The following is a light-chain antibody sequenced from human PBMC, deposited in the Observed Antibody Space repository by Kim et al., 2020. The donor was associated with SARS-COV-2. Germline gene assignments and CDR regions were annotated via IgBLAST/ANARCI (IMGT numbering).Light chain of an antibody. CDR2: VDSDGSH. Sequence: QLVLTQSPSASASLGTSVKLTCTLSSGHSTYAIAWHQQLPEKGPRYLMNVDSDGSHTRGDGIPDRFSGSSSGAERHLTISSLQPEDEADYYCLTSGPGIRVFGGGTQLTVL. J-gene: IGLJ2*01. V-gene: IGLV4-69*01. CDR1: SGHSTYA. CDR3: LTSGPGIRV.